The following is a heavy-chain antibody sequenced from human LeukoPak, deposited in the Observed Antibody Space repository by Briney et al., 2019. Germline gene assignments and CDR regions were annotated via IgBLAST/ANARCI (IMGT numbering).Heavy chain of an antibody. Sequence: PGGSLRLSCAASGFTFSSYAMHWVRQAPGKGLEWVAVISYDGSNKYYADSVKGRFTISRDNSKNTLYLQMNSLRAEDTAAYYCARCSHGYLGAFDIWGQGTMVTVSS. CDR1: GFTFSSYA. J-gene: IGHJ3*02. V-gene: IGHV3-30*04. CDR3: ARCSHGYLGAFDI. CDR2: ISYDGSNK. D-gene: IGHD5-18*01.